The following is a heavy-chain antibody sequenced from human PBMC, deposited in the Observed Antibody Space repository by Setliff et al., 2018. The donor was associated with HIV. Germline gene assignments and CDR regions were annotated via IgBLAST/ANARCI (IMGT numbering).Heavy chain of an antibody. CDR1: GGSFGGYY. D-gene: IGHD6-13*01. Sequence: SETLSLTCVVYGGSFGGYYWSWIRQPPGKGLEWIGEINHHKHTNYNPSLKSRVTMSVDTSKNQFSLKLSSVTAADTAVYYRARDRGIAAPPSPNYYYYYGMDVWGQGTTVTVSS. V-gene: IGHV4-34*01. J-gene: IGHJ6*02. CDR3: ARDRGIAAPPSPNYYYYYGMDV. CDR2: INHHKHT.